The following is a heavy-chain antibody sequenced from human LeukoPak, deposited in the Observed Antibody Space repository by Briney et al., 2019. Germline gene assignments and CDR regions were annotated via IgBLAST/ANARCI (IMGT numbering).Heavy chain of an antibody. CDR3: ARDVATISANFDY. CDR2: ISYDGSNK. CDR1: GFTFSSYA. Sequence: PGGSLRLSCAASGFTFSSYAMHWVRQAPGKGLEWVAVISYDGSNKYYADSVKGRFTISRDNSKNTLYLQMNSLRAEDTAVYYCARDVATISANFDYWGQGTLVTVSS. V-gene: IGHV3-30-3*01. D-gene: IGHD5-12*01. J-gene: IGHJ4*02.